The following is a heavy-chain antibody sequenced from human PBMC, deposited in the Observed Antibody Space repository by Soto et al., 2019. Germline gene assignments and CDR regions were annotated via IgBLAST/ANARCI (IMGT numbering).Heavy chain of an antibody. Sequence: GGSLRLSCAASGFSFSNYSMHLVRQAPGKGLEYVLASTSNGGSTYYANSVNGRFTISSDNSKNTLSLQMGSLRAEAMAVYYCARADSGGDYHYWGQGTLVTGSS. J-gene: IGHJ4*02. CDR2: STSNGGST. V-gene: IGHV3-64*01. CDR3: ARADSGGDYHY. D-gene: IGHD2-21*02. CDR1: GFSFSNYS.